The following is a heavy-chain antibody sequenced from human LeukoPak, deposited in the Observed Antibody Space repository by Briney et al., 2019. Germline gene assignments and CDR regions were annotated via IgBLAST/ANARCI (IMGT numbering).Heavy chain of an antibody. V-gene: IGHV1-8*01. D-gene: IGHD3-9*01. CDR1: GYTFTSYD. CDR2: MNPNSGNT. Sequence: GASVKVSCKASGYTFTSYDINWVRQATGQGLEWMGWMNPNSGNTGYVQKFQGRVTMTRNTSISTAYMELSSLRSEDTAVYYCARDVRGRILTGGLHEGFDPWGQGTLVTVSS. J-gene: IGHJ5*02. CDR3: ARDVRGRILTGGLHEGFDP.